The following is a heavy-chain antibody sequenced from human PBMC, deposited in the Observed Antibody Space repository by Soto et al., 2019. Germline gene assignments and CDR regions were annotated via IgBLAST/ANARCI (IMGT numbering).Heavy chain of an antibody. V-gene: IGHV3-73*01. J-gene: IGHJ5*02. Sequence: GGSLRLSCAASGFTFSGSAMHWVRQASGKGLEWVGRIRSKANSYATAYAASVKGRFTISRDDSKNTAYLQMNSLKTEDTAVYYCTFTTYYYGSGSLRVVTVGFDPWGQGTLVTVSS. CDR2: IRSKANSYAT. D-gene: IGHD3-10*01. CDR3: TFTTYYYGSGSLRVVTVGFDP. CDR1: GFTFSGSA.